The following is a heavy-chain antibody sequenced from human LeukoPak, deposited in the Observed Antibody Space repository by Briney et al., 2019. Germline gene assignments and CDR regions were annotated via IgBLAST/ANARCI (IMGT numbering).Heavy chain of an antibody. D-gene: IGHD3-22*01. CDR2: IDWDDDK. CDR3: ARSYDSSGYDDAFDI. Sequence: ESGPTLVNPTQTLTLTCTFSGFSLSTSGMCVSWIRQPPGKALEWLARIDWDDDKYYRTSLKTRLTISKDTSKNQVVLTMTNMDPVDTATYYCARSYDSSGYDDAFDIWGQGTMVTVSS. CDR1: GFSLSTSGMC. J-gene: IGHJ3*02. V-gene: IGHV2-70*11.